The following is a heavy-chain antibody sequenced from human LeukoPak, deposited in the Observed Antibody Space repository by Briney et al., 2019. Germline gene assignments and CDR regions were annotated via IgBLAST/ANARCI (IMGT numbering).Heavy chain of an antibody. D-gene: IGHD6-19*01. CDR3: TTEQWLVRAPFDY. V-gene: IGHV3-15*01. Sequence: PGGSLRLSCAASGFTFSNAWMSWVRQAPGKGLEWVGRIKSKTDGGTTDYAAPVKGRFTISRDDSKNTLYLQMNSLKTEDTAVYYCTTEQWLVRAPFDYWGQGTLVTVSS. CDR1: GFTFSNAW. CDR2: IKSKTDGGTT. J-gene: IGHJ4*02.